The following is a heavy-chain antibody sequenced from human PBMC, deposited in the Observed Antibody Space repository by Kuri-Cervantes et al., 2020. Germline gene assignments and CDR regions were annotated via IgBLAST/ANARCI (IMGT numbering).Heavy chain of an antibody. J-gene: IGHJ4*02. CDR2: ISGSGGST. V-gene: IGHV3-23*01. D-gene: IGHD6-19*01. CDR3: AKGGIAVAGIDY. CDR1: GFTFSSYE. Sequence: GGSLRLSCAASGFTFSSYEMNWVRQAPGKGLEWVSAISGSGGSTYYADSVKGRFTISRDNSKNTLYLQMNSLRAEDTAVYYCAKGGIAVAGIDYWGQGTLVTVSS.